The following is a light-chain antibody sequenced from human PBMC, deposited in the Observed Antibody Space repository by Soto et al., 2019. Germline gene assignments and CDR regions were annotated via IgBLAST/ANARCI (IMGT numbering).Light chain of an antibody. CDR3: QQRSNWPPIT. CDR2: GAS. CDR1: ESVRTN. Sequence: TVVTQSPATLSVSPGETATLSCRASESVRTNLAWYQQKPGQAPRLLIYGASNRATGIPARFSGSGSGRDFTLTISGLEPEDFAVYYCQQRSNWPPITFGQGTRLEIK. J-gene: IGKJ5*01. V-gene: IGKV3-11*02.